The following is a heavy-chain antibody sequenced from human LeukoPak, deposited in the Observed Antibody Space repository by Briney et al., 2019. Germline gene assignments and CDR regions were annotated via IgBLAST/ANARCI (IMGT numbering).Heavy chain of an antibody. CDR2: IYYSGST. CDR1: GGSLSSYY. D-gene: IGHD6-6*01. J-gene: IGHJ6*03. Sequence: SETLSLTCTVSGGSLSSYYWSWIRQPPGKGLEWIGYIYYSGSTNYNPSLKSRVTISVDTSKNQFSLKLSSVTAADTAVYYCARRLRYSSSTNYYMDVWGKGTTVTVSS. V-gene: IGHV4-59*01. CDR3: ARRLRYSSSTNYYMDV.